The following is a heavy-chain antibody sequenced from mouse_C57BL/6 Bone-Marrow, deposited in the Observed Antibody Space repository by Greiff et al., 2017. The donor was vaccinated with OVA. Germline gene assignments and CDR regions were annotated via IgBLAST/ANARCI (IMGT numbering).Heavy chain of an antibody. CDR2: INPSSGYT. J-gene: IGHJ3*01. CDR1: GYTFTSYT. CDR3: ARGESSGYAY. V-gene: IGHV1-4*01. D-gene: IGHD3-2*02. Sequence: VQRVESGAELARPGASVKMSCKASGYTFTSYTMHWVKQRPGQGLEWIGYINPSSGYTKYNQKFKDKATLTADKSSSTAYMQLSSLTSEDSAVYYCARGESSGYAYWGQGTLVTVSA.